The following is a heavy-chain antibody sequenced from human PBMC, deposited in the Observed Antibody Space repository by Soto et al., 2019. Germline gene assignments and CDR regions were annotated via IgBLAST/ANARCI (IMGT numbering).Heavy chain of an antibody. Sequence: QVQLQESGPGLVKPSQTLSLTCTVSGGSISSGDYYWSWIRQPPGKGLEWIGYIYYSGSTYYNPSLKSRVTXSXDXXKNQFSLKLSSGTAADTAVYYCARVGGFGATTIDYWGQGTLVTVSS. CDR2: IYYSGST. J-gene: IGHJ4*02. D-gene: IGHD3-10*01. CDR3: ARVGGFGATTIDY. CDR1: GGSISSGDYY. V-gene: IGHV4-30-4*01.